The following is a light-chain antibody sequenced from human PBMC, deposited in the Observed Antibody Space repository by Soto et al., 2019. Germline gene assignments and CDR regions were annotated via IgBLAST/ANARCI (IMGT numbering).Light chain of an antibody. CDR2: AAS. CDR3: QQRTAWPLT. J-gene: IGKJ4*01. CDR1: ETVTSY. V-gene: IGKV3-11*01. Sequence: EIVLTQSPATLYLSPGERATLYCRASETVTSYLAWYQQKPGQAPKLLIYAASNRATGIPARFSGSGSGTDFTLTISSLEPEDFAVYYCQQRTAWPLTFGGGTRVEIK.